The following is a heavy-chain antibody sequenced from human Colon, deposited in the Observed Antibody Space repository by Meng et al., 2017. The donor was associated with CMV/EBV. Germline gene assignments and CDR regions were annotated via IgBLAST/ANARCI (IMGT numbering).Heavy chain of an antibody. D-gene: IGHD6-13*01. CDR2: IYPQDGGT. Sequence: QVHQLTSGTEVKKPGASVKVSCKTSGYTFTANHLHWVRQAPGQGLEWMGWIYPQDGGTYFAQKFQDRVTLTRDTSTTTAYMELSGLTSDDTAIYYCVRESWYFDFWGEGTLVTVSS. V-gene: IGHV1-2*02. CDR1: GYTFTANH. J-gene: IGHJ4*02. CDR3: VRESWYFDF.